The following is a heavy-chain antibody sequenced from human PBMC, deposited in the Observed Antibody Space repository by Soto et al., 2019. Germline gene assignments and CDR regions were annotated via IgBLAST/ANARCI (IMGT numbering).Heavy chain of an antibody. CDR3: AKDAERTSGWYYFAY. J-gene: IGHJ4*02. CDR1: GFSFSTYA. CDR2: MSNTGGNR. D-gene: IGHD6-19*01. V-gene: IGHV3-23*01. Sequence: PGGSLRLSCAASGFSFSTYAMGWVRQAPGKGLGWVSVMSNTGGNRYYADSVKGRFTISRDNSKNTLFLQMSSLRAEDTAVYYCAKDAERTSGWYYFAYWGQGRLVTVSS.